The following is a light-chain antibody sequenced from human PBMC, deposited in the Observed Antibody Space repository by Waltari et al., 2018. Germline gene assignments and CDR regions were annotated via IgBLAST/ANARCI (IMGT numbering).Light chain of an antibody. CDR3: QQYYSTPWT. CDR2: WAS. CDR1: QSFLYSSNNKNY. J-gene: IGKJ1*01. Sequence: DILMTQSPDSLDVSLGERATINCKSSQSFLYSSNNKNYLAWYHQKPGQPPKLLIYWASTRESGVPDRFSGSGSGTDFTLTISSLQAEDVAVYYCQQYYSTPWTFGQGTKVEIK. V-gene: IGKV4-1*01.